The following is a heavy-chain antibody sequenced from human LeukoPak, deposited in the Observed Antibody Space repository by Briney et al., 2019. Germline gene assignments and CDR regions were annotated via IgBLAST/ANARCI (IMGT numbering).Heavy chain of an antibody. CDR3: AKRFSSGFHLDY. CDR2: ISGSGGST. J-gene: IGHJ4*02. D-gene: IGHD3-22*01. V-gene: IGHV3-23*01. CDR1: GFTFSSYG. Sequence: GGSLRLSCAASGFTFSSYGMSWVRQAPGKGLEWVSAISGSGGSTYYADSVKGRFTISRDNSKNTLYLQMNSLRAEDTAVYYCAKRFSSGFHLDYWGQGTLVTVSS.